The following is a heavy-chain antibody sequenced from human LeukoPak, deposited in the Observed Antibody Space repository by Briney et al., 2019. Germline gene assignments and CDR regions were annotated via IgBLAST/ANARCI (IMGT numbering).Heavy chain of an antibody. V-gene: IGHV3-7*03. CDR1: GMTFSTYW. D-gene: IGHD2-15*01. CDR2: IKPDGSEK. J-gene: IGHJ6*03. CDR3: AREAPCSGGSCYWSYYYYYYMDV. Sequence: PGGSLRLSCTTSGMTFSTYWMSWVRQAPGKGLEWVAHIKPDGSEKYYLDSVRGRFTISRDNAKNSLYLQMNSLRAEDTALYYCAREAPCSGGSCYWSYYYYYYMDVWGKGTTVTVSS.